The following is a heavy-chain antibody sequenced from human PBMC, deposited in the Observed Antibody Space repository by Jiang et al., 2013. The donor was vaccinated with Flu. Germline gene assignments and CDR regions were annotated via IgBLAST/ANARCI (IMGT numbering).Heavy chain of an antibody. J-gene: IGHJ4*02. CDR1: AGSIRSSDW. D-gene: IGHD4-23*01. CDR2: IFYGGIT. Sequence: GPGLVKPSGTLSLTCTVSAGSIRSSDWWSWVRQPPGKGLEWIGEIFYGGITNYNPSLKSRVTISIDASKEQSSLELYSVTAADTAVYYCARAPNDYGGELDYWGQGTMVTVSS. CDR3: ARAPNDYGGELDY. V-gene: IGHV4-4*02.